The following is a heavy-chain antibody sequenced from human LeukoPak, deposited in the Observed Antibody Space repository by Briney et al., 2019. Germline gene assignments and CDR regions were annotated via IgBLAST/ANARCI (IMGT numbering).Heavy chain of an antibody. D-gene: IGHD6-19*01. CDR3: AKDPRAVAARAGYFDY. V-gene: IGHV3-9*01. CDR1: GFTFDDYA. Sequence: SLRLSCAASGFTFDDYAMHWVRQAPGKGLEWVSGISWNSGSIGYADSVKGRFTISRDNSKNTLYLQMNSLRAEDTAVYYCAKDPRAVAARAGYFDYWGQGTLVTVSS. CDR2: ISWNSGSI. J-gene: IGHJ4*02.